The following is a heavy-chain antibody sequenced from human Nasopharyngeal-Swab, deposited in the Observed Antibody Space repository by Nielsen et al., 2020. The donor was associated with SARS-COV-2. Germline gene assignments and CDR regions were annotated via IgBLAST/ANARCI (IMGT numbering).Heavy chain of an antibody. CDR3: AIDDGQWLNPVYYFDY. D-gene: IGHD6-19*01. V-gene: IGHV3-21*01. Sequence: GGSLRLSCAASGLTFSSYRMNWVSQAPGKRLKWVSSISSSSSYIYYSDSVKGRFTISRDNAKNSLYLQMNSLRAEDTAVYYCAIDDGQWLNPVYYFDYWGQGTLVTVSS. J-gene: IGHJ4*02. CDR2: ISSSSSYI. CDR1: GLTFSSYR.